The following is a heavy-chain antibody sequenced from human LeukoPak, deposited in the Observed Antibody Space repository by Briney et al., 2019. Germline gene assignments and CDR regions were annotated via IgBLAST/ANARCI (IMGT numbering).Heavy chain of an antibody. CDR2: IKSRADGGTT. Sequence: PGGSLRLSCAASGFSVINAWMSWVRQAPGQGLEWVGRIKSRADGGTTGYAAPVEGRFSISRDDSENTLYLQMNSLQIEDTALYYCLIFPGRWGQGTLVTVSS. CDR1: GFSVINAW. CDR3: LIFPGR. D-gene: IGHD3-3*01. J-gene: IGHJ4*02. V-gene: IGHV3-15*05.